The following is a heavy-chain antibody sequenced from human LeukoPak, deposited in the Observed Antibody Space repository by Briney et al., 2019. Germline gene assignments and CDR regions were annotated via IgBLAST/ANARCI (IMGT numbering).Heavy chain of an antibody. CDR2: INHSGTT. CDR1: GGSFSGYY. CDR3: ARGPQSRFDY. Sequence: SETLSLTCAVYGGSFSGYYWSWIRQPPEKGLEWIGEINHSGTTNYNPSLKSRVTISVDTSKNQFSLKLTSVTAADTAVYYCARGPQSRFDYWGQGTLVTVSS. V-gene: IGHV4-34*01. J-gene: IGHJ4*02.